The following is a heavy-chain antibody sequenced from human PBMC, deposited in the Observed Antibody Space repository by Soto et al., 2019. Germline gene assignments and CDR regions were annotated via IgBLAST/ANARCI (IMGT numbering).Heavy chain of an antibody. CDR2: VYYTGST. Sequence: SETLSLTCTVSNGSISSYYWSWIRQPPGKGLEWIGYVYYTGSTNYNPSLKSRATISVDTSKNQFPLNVNSVTAADTAVYYCARSRGSSGWSDHWGQGTLVTVSS. CDR3: ARSRGSSGWSDH. D-gene: IGHD3-22*01. J-gene: IGHJ5*02. V-gene: IGHV4-59*01. CDR1: NGSISSYY.